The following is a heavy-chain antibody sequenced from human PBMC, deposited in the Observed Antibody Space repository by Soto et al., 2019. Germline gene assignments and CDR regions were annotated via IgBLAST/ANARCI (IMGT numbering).Heavy chain of an antibody. CDR1: GGAISNSGHY. D-gene: IGHD2-15*01. J-gene: IGHJ6*02. V-gene: IGHV4-39*01. CDR2: IHFSGDA. CDR3: SRHYCSGGSCYYYGMDV. Sequence: PSEALSLTCIPSGGAISNSGHYWGWVRQPPGKGLEWIGTIHFSGDAYYNPSLKSRVTISVDTSKSQFSLKLNSVTAADTALYYCSRHYCSGGSCYYYGMDVWVQGTMVT.